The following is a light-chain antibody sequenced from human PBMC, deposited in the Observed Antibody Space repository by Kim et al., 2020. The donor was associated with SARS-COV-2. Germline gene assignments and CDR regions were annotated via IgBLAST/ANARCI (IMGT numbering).Light chain of an antibody. J-gene: IGKJ5*01. CDR1: RSLLYSDGTTF. CDR3: MQSLEPPIT. Sequence: PASISCRSSRSLLYSDGTTFLNWFLQKPSQPPQLLIYEVSIRFSGVPDRFTGSGSGTDFTLKISRVEAEDVGIYYCMQSLEPPITFGQGTRLEIK. CDR2: EVS. V-gene: IGKV2D-29*01.